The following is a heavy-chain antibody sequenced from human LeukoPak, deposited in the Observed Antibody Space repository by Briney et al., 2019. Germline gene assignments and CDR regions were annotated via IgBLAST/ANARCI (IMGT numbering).Heavy chain of an antibody. CDR2: IYYSGST. D-gene: IGHD6-6*01. CDR1: GGSISGYY. J-gene: IGHJ3*02. V-gene: IGHV4-59*08. CDR3: AREYSSSSGRRAFDI. Sequence: PSETLSLTCTVSGGSISGYYWSWIRQPPGKGLEWMGYIYYSGSTNYNPSLKSRLTISIDTSENQFSLKLSSVTAADTAVYYCAREYSSSSGRRAFDIWRQGTMVTVSS.